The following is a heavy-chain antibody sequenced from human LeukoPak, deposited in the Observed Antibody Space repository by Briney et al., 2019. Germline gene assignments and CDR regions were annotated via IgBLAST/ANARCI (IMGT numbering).Heavy chain of an antibody. V-gene: IGHV4-59*01. Sequence: SETLSLTCTVSGASISSYYWSWIRQPPGKGLEWIGYIYYSGSTNYNPSLKNRVTISVDTSKNQFSLKLSSVTAADTAVYYCARDPMVRGVIPYWGQGTLVTVSS. CDR3: ARDPMVRGVIPY. CDR2: IYYSGST. CDR1: GASISSYY. J-gene: IGHJ4*02. D-gene: IGHD3-10*01.